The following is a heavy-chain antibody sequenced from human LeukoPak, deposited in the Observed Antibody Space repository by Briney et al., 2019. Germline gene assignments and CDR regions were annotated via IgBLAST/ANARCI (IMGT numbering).Heavy chain of an antibody. J-gene: IGHJ3*02. CDR1: GSTFTTHG. CDR2: ISAYNGNT. V-gene: IGHV1-18*01. D-gene: IGHD2-21*01. CDR3: ARGLHTRAAFDI. Sequence: ASVKVSCKASGSTFTTHGISWVRQAPGQGLEWMGWISAYNGNTNYAQKVQARVTMTTDTSASTAYMELRSLRPDDTAVYYCARGLHTRAAFDIWGQGTMVTVSS.